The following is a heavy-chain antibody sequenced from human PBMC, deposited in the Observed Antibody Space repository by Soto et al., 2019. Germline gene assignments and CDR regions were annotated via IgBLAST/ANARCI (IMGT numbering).Heavy chain of an antibody. J-gene: IGHJ4*02. Sequence: QVQLVESGGGVVQPGRSLRLSCAASGFTFSSYAMHWVRQAPGKGLEWVAVISYDGSNKYYADSVKGRFTISRDNSKNTLYLQMNSLRAEDTAVYYCARVYGSGSYYKKEAFMWEYWGQGTLVTVSS. CDR3: ARVYGSGSYYKKEAFMWEY. CDR2: ISYDGSNK. D-gene: IGHD3-10*01. CDR1: GFTFSSYA. V-gene: IGHV3-30-3*01.